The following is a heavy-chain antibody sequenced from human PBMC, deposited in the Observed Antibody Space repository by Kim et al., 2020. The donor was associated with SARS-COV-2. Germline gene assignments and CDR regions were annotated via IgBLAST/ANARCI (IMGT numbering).Heavy chain of an antibody. Sequence: ASVKVSCKASGYTFTSYGISWVRQAPGQGLEWMGWISAYNGNTNYAQKLQGRVTMTTDTSTSTAYRELRSLRSDDTAVYYCARDPFGVFWWELPRTYYDMDGWGQGATVSVS. CDR3: ARDPFGVFWWELPRTYYDMDG. CDR1: GYTFTSYG. D-gene: IGHD1-26*01. J-gene: IGHJ6*01. CDR2: ISAYNGNT. V-gene: IGHV1-18*01.